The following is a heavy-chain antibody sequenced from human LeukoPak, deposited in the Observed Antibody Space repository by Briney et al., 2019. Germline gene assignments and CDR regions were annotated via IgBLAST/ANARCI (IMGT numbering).Heavy chain of an antibody. V-gene: IGHV5-51*01. J-gene: IGHJ4*02. D-gene: IGHD2-21*02. CDR1: GYSFSTYW. CDR2: IYPGDSDT. Sequence: GESLKISCKASGYSFSTYWIGWVRQMPGKGLEWMGIIYPGDSDTRYSPSFQGQVTISADKSISTAYLQWSSLKASDTAMYYCASSVVTNFDYWGQGTLVTVSS. CDR3: ASSVVTNFDY.